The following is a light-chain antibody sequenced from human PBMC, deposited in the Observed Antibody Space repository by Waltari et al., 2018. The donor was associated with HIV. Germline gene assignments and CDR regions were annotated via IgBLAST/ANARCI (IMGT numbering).Light chain of an antibody. CDR1: STDIDIYQF. J-gene: IGLJ2*01. V-gene: IGLV2-14*01. CDR2: DVD. Sequence: QSALTQPASVSGSPGQSITISCSGTSTDIDIYQFFSWYRQFPGKAPQLLISDVDSRPVGIPLRFSGSKSGSAASLTISGLQTDDEADYYCSSYTRSHTLVFGGGTKLTVL. CDR3: SSYTRSHTLV.